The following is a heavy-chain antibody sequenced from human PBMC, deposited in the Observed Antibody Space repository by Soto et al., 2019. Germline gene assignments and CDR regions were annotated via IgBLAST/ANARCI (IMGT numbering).Heavy chain of an antibody. CDR1: GLTFSSSW. CDR3: ARDRGSYNGIFDY. V-gene: IGHV3-74*01. CDR2: INVDGSAT. J-gene: IGHJ4*02. Sequence: EVQLVESGGGLVQPGGSRRLSCAVSGLTFSSSWMHWVRQAPGKGLVWVSRINVDGSATHYADSVQGRFTISRDNAKNTLYLQMTNLSAEDTAVYYCARDRGSYNGIFDYWGQGTLVTVSS. D-gene: IGHD2-15*01.